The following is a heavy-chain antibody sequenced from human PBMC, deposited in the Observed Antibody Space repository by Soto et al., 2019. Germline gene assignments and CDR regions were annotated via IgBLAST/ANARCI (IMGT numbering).Heavy chain of an antibody. V-gene: IGHV4-59*01. CDR1: AASFSKYY. CDR2: IYFNGNT. D-gene: IGHD3-16*01. CDR3: AGVTCGGIVLGH. J-gene: IGHJ4*02. Sequence: SETLSLTCTVSAASFSKYYWTWIRQPPGKGLEWIGYIYFNGNTKYNPSLEGRLTISIDASKKEFSLRLTSVTAADAAVYYCAGVTCGGIVLGHWGQGTLVTVSS.